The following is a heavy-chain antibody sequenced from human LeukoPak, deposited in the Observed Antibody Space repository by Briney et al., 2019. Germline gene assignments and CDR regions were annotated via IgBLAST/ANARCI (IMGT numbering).Heavy chain of an antibody. CDR2: ISGSSTAT. V-gene: IGHV3-48*04. CDR3: AKSRDGYNNFDY. Sequence: PGGSLRLSCAASGFTFSSYSMNWVRQAPGKGLEWISYISGSSTATYYVDSVKGRFTISRDNAKNSLYLQMNSLRAEDTAVYYCAKSRDGYNNFDYWGQGTLVTVFS. D-gene: IGHD5-24*01. J-gene: IGHJ4*02. CDR1: GFTFSSYS.